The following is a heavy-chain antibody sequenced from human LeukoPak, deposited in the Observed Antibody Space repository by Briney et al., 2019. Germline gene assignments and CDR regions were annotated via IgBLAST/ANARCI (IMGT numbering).Heavy chain of an antibody. CDR3: AKGGHVANWFDY. D-gene: IGHD1-26*01. CDR1: GFTFGSNW. V-gene: IGHV3-7*03. CDR2: IKKDGGEK. J-gene: IGHJ4*02. Sequence: GGSLRLSCAASGFTFGSNWMSWVRQAPGKGLEWVANIKKDGGEKYYVDSVKGRFTISRDNSKNTLYLQMNSLRAEDTAVYYCAKGGHVANWFDYWGQGTLVTVSS.